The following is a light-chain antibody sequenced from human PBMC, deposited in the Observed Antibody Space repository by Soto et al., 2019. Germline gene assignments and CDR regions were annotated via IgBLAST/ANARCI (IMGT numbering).Light chain of an antibody. CDR1: QGVDSF. CDR3: QKLHSYPSN. Sequence: IQFTHSPSSRSASVVDGVTIAFLASQGVDSFLAWYQQKPGTTPKLLIYAASALQTGVPSRFSGSGSGTDFTLTISSLQPEDFATYYCQKLHSYPSNFGGGTKVDIK. J-gene: IGKJ4*01. V-gene: IGKV1-9*01. CDR2: AAS.